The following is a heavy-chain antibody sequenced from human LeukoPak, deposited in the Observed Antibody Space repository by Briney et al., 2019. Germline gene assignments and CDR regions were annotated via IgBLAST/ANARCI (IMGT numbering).Heavy chain of an antibody. V-gene: IGHV5-51*01. J-gene: IGHJ4*02. D-gene: IGHD3-22*01. Sequence: GESLKLSCMASGYRFTNYRIAWVRQMPGRGLEWIGIIYPGDSETTYSPSFQGQVTISVDKAINTAYLQWRTLKTSDTAMYYCARLDEDFYYDGSGYNFWGQGTLVTVSS. CDR2: IYPGDSET. CDR3: ARLDEDFYYDGSGYNF. CDR1: GYRFTNYR.